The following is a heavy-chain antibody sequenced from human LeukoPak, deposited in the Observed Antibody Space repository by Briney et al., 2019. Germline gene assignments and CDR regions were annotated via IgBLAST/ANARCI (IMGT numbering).Heavy chain of an antibody. J-gene: IGHJ4*02. D-gene: IGHD3-3*01. CDR3: ARHYDFSSSWDPFDY. Sequence: SETLSLTCTVSGGSISGYHWSRIRQPPGKGLEWIGHIYYSGSTTPKPSLKSRVTMSVDTSKNQFSLKLISMTAADTAVYYCARHYDFSSSWDPFDYWGQGKLVTVSS. V-gene: IGHV4-59*08. CDR1: GGSISGYH. CDR2: IYYSGST.